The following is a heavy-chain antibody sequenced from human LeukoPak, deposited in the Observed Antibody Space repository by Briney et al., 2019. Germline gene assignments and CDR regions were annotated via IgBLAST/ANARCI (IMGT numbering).Heavy chain of an antibody. CDR1: GFTFSSYS. V-gene: IGHV3-21*01. J-gene: IGHJ4*02. CDR3: ARASSVAGTGGL. Sequence: PGGSLRLSCAASGFTFSSYSMTWVRQAPGKGLEWVSSISSSSSYIYYADSVKGRFTISRDNAKNSLYLQMNSLRAEDTAVYYCARASSVAGTGGLWGQGTLVTVSS. CDR2: ISSSSSYI. D-gene: IGHD6-19*01.